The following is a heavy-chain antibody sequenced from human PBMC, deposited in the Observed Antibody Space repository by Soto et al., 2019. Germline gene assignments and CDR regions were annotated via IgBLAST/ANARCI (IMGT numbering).Heavy chain of an antibody. D-gene: IGHD6-13*01. J-gene: IGHJ6*03. CDR3: ASSYISTGYYYYMDV. CDR2: ISAYNGNT. Sequence: ASVKVSCKASGYTFTSYGISWVRQAPGQGLEWMGWISAYNGNTNYAQKLQGRVTMTTDTSTSTAYMELRSLRSDDTAVYYCASSYISTGYYYYMDVWGKGTTVTVSS. V-gene: IGHV1-18*01. CDR1: GYTFTSYG.